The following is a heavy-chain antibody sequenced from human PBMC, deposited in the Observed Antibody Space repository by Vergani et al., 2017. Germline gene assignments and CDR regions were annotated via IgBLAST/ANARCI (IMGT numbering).Heavy chain of an antibody. D-gene: IGHD3-9*01. CDR2: IIPILGIA. CDR1: GGTFSSYA. J-gene: IGHJ4*02. CDR3: ARGIEYYDILTGYSTNYYFDY. Sequence: QVQLVQSGAEVKKPGSSVKVSCKASGGTFSSYAISWVRQAPGQGLEWMGRIIPILGIANYAQKFQGRVTITADKSTSTAYTELSSLRSEDTAVYYCARGIEYYDILTGYSTNYYFDYWGQGTLVTVSS. V-gene: IGHV1-69*04.